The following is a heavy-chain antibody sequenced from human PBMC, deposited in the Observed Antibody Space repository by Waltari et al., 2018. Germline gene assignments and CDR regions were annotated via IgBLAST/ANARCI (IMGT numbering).Heavy chain of an antibody. D-gene: IGHD1-1*01. CDR2: IRYDASDI. CDR3: AKVGVGLTTWYPFDV. J-gene: IGHJ3*01. Sequence: QVHLVESGGGVAQPGGSLRLSCAASGFTFRDYGMHWVRQAPGKGLGWVAFIRYDASDIYYRDSVKGRFTISRDNSKNTLFLQMSSLRPEDTAVYYCAKVGVGLTTWYPFDVWGQGTMVTVSS. CDR1: GFTFRDYG. V-gene: IGHV3-30*02.